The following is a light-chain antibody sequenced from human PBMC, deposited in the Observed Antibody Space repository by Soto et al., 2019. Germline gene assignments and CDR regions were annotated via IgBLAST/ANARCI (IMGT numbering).Light chain of an antibody. J-gene: IGKJ1*01. CDR1: RGISKW. V-gene: IGKV1-5*01. CDR3: QQYNSYST. CDR2: DAS. Sequence: DIQMTQSPSTLSASVGDRGTITCRASRGISKWLAWYQQKPGKAPKLLIYDASILENGVPSRFSGGGSGTEFTFTISSLQADDFATYYCQQYNSYSTFGQGTKVDIK.